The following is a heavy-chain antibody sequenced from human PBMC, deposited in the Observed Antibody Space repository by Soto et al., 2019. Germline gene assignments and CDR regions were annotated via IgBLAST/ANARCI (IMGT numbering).Heavy chain of an antibody. CDR3: ARGLSSASPYSGGWYYFDS. V-gene: IGHV4-34*01. J-gene: IGHJ4*02. D-gene: IGHD3-10*01. CDR2: INHSGSS. CDR1: GGSFSGYI. Sequence: QVQIQQWGAGVLKPSETLSLTCAVNGGSFSGYIWTWIRQTPGKGLQWIGQINHSGSSVYNPSLNTRVTISVISNNRFSLELSSVTAADTAVYFCARGLSSASPYSGGWYYFDSWGQGATVTVSS.